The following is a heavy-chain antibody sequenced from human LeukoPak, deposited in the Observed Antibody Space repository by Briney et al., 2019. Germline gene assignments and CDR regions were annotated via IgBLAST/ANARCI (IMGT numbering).Heavy chain of an antibody. V-gene: IGHV4-30-4*01. CDR1: GGSISSGDYY. CDR3: ASQARGHGMDV. CDR2: IYYSGST. J-gene: IGHJ6*02. D-gene: IGHD3-16*01. Sequence: SETLSLTCTVSGGSISSGDYYWSWIRQPPGKGLEWIGYIYYSGSTYYNPSLKSRVTISVDTPKNQFSLKLSSVTAADTAVYYCASQARGHGMDVWGQGTTVTVSS.